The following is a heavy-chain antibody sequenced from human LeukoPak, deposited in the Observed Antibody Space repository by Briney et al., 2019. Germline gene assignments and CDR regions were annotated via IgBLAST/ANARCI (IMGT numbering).Heavy chain of an antibody. V-gene: IGHV3-23*01. D-gene: IGHD5-12*01. J-gene: IGHJ4*02. CDR2: ISGSGGST. Sequence: PGGSLRLSCAASGFTFSSYGMSWVRQAPGKGLEWVSAISGSGGSTYYADSVKGRFTISRDNSKNTLYLQMNSLRAEDTAVYYCAKYFSGYRAGPFDYWGLGTLVTVSS. CDR1: GFTFSSYG. CDR3: AKYFSGYRAGPFDY.